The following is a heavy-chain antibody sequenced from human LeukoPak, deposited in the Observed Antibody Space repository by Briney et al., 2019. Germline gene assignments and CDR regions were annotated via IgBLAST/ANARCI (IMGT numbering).Heavy chain of an antibody. CDR2: ISYDGSNK. V-gene: IGHV3-30*04. CDR1: GFTFSSYA. Sequence: GGSLRLSCAASGFTFSSYAMHWVRQAPGKGLEWVAVISYDGSNKYYADSVKGRFTISRDNSKNTLYLQMNSLRAEDTAVYYCAREGGGYEKYYYGMDVWGHGTTVTVSS. CDR3: AREGGGYEKYYYGMDV. J-gene: IGHJ6*02. D-gene: IGHD5-12*01.